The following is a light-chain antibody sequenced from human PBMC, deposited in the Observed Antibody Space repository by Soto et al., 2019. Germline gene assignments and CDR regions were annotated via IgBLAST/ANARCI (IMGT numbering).Light chain of an antibody. V-gene: IGKV3-20*01. J-gene: IGKJ4*01. CDR3: QEFSSYPLT. CDR2: DAS. CDR1: QTVRNNY. Sequence: EFVLTKSPGTLSLSPEERATLSCRASQTVRNNYLAWYQQKPGQAPRLLIYDASSRATGIPDRFSGGGSGTDFTLTISRLEPEDFAVYYCQEFSSYPLTFGGGTKVDIK.